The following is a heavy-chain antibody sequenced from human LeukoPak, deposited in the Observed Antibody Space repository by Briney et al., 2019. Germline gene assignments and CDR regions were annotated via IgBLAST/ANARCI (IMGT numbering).Heavy chain of an antibody. Sequence: PGGSLRLSCAASGFTFDDYAMHWVRQAPGKGLEWVSGISWNSGSIGYADSVKGRFTISRDNAKNSLYLQMNSLRAEDTALYYCAYFPSIAAAGRGYWGQGTLVTVSS. J-gene: IGHJ4*02. D-gene: IGHD6-13*01. CDR2: ISWNSGSI. CDR1: GFTFDDYA. V-gene: IGHV3-9*01. CDR3: AYFPSIAAAGRGY.